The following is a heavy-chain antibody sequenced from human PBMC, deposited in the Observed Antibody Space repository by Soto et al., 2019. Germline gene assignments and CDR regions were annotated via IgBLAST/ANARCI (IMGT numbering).Heavy chain of an antibody. CDR3: ARDLHIVSTPATY. Sequence: QVQLVQSGAEVKKPGSSVKVSCKASGGTFSSYTVNWVRQAPGQGLEWMGRIIPILGMTSYAQKFQGRVTISADKSTSTTYVELSSLRFEDTAVYYCARDLHIVSTPATYWGQGTLVTVSS. V-gene: IGHV1-69*08. CDR1: GGTFSSYT. J-gene: IGHJ4*02. D-gene: IGHD2-21*01. CDR2: IIPILGMT.